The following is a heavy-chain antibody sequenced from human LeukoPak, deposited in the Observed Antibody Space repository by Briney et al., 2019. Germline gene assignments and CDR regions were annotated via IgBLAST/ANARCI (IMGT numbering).Heavy chain of an antibody. CDR2: ISSSSSTI. CDR3: ARETDFWSGCYTGSNAFDI. CDR1: GFTFSSYS. V-gene: IGHV3-48*01. D-gene: IGHD3-3*01. J-gene: IGHJ3*02. Sequence: TGGSLRLSCAASGFTFSSYSMNWVRQAPGKGLEWVSYISSSSSTIYCADSVKGRFTISRDNAKNSLYLQMNSLRAEDTAVYYCARETDFWSGCYTGSNAFDIWGQGTMVTVSS.